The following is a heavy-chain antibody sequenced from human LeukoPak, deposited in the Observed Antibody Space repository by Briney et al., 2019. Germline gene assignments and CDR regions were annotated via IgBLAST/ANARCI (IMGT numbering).Heavy chain of an antibody. CDR1: GFTFISYS. Sequence: GESLRLSCAASGFTFISYSMNWVRQAPGKGLEWVSSISSSSSYIYYADSVKGRFTISRDNAKNSLYLQMNSLRAEDTAVYYCARDFGDLTFDYWGQGTLVTVSS. CDR3: ARDFGDLTFDY. CDR2: ISSSSSYI. J-gene: IGHJ4*02. D-gene: IGHD4-17*01. V-gene: IGHV3-21*01.